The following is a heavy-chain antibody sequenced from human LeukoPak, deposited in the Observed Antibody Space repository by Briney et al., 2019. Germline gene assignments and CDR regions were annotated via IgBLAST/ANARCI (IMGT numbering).Heavy chain of an antibody. D-gene: IGHD3-22*01. CDR2: ISYDGSNK. Sequence: HTGGSLRLSRAASGLTFSSYAMHWVRQAPGKGLEWVAVISYDGSNKYYADSVKGRFTISRDNSKNTLYLQMNSLRAEDTAVYYCARDRRDYYDSSGYYFYWGQGTLVTVSS. CDR1: GLTFSSYA. CDR3: ARDRRDYYDSSGYYFY. V-gene: IGHV3-30*04. J-gene: IGHJ4*02.